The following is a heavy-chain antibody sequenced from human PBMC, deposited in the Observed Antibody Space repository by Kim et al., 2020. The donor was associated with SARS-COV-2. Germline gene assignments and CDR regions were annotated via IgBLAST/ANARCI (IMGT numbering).Heavy chain of an antibody. J-gene: IGHJ6*03. CDR3: AKDPSGSPRYYYYYMDV. CDR1: GFTFSSYA. Sequence: GGSRRLSCAASGFTFSSYAMSWVRQAPGKGLEWVSAISGSGGSTYYADSVKGRFTISRDNSKNTLYLQMNSLRAEDTAVYYCAKDPSGSPRYYYYYMDVWGKGTTVTVSS. D-gene: IGHD1-26*01. V-gene: IGHV3-23*01. CDR2: ISGSGGST.